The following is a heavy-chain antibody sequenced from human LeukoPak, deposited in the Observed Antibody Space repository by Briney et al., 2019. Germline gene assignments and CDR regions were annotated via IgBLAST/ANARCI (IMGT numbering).Heavy chain of an antibody. CDR1: GFTFSSYS. Sequence: LRLSCAASGFTFSSYSMNWVRQPPGKGLEWIGEINHSGGAKYNPSLKSRVTISVDTSKNQFSLKLSSVTAADTAMYYCARVKDPGGYYYYYYMDVWGKGTTVTVSS. V-gene: IGHV4-34*01. J-gene: IGHJ6*03. D-gene: IGHD3-16*01. CDR3: ARVKDPGGYYYYYYMDV. CDR2: INHSGGA.